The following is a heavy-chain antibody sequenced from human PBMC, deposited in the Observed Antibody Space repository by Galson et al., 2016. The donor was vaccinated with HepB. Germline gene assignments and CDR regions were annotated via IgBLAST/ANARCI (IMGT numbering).Heavy chain of an antibody. CDR1: GFIFNDEA. CDR3: ARAAIYNNRGYYSDY. V-gene: IGHV3-49*03. D-gene: IGHD1-14*01. Sequence: SLRLSCATSGFIFNDEAMSWFRQSPGRGLEWVGFIRSQAYGGTIEYAASVRGRFTISRDDSKSVAYLLMNILKTEDTAAYYCARAAIYNNRGYYSDYWGQGTLVTVSS. J-gene: IGHJ4*02. CDR2: IRSQAYGGTI.